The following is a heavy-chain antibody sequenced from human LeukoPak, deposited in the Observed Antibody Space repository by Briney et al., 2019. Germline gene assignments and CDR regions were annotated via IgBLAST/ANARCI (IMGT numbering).Heavy chain of an antibody. CDR2: ISGSGGST. V-gene: IGHV3-23*01. CDR3: AKACSGWGCFDP. Sequence: PGGSLRLSCAASGFTFNNYAMTWVRQAPGKGLEWVSAISGSGGSTYYADAVKGRFTISRDNSKNTLYLQMHSLSPEDTAMYYCAKACSGWGCFDPWGQGTLLTVSS. D-gene: IGHD6-19*01. CDR1: GFTFNNYA. J-gene: IGHJ5*02.